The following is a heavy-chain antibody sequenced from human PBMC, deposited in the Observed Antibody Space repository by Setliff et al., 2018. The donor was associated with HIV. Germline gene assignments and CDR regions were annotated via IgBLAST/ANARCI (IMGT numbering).Heavy chain of an antibody. CDR2: IIPIFGTP. CDR1: GYTFTSYG. J-gene: IGHJ2*01. Sequence: GASVKVSCKASGYTFTSYGISWLRQAPGQGLEWMVGIIPIFGTPNYAQKFQGRVTITADESTSTAYMELASLTSEDTAVYYCARLNYRDSDGQLWWHYFDIWGRGALVTVSS. V-gene: IGHV1-69*13. CDR3: ARLNYRDSDGQLWWHYFDI. D-gene: IGHD3-16*02.